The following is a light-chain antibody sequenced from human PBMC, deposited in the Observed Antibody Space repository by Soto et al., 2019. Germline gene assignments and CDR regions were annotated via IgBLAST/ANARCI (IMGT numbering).Light chain of an antibody. Sequence: EIVMTQSLATLSVSPGGRATLXCLASQSVSSNLAWYQQKPGQAPRLLIFGASTRATGIPDRFSGSGSGTDFTLTISFLQSEDFAVYYCQQYNTWPLITFGPGTRLEIK. CDR3: QQYNTWPLIT. V-gene: IGKV3-15*01. J-gene: IGKJ5*01. CDR2: GAS. CDR1: QSVSSN.